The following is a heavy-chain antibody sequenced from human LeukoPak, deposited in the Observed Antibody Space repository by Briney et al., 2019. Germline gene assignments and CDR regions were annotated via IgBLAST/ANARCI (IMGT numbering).Heavy chain of an antibody. CDR3: ARIKRGYSYGNFDY. J-gene: IGHJ4*02. CDR2: MHPNSGNT. D-gene: IGHD5-18*01. V-gene: IGHV1-8*01. Sequence: ASVTVSCKASGYTFTRYDIHWLRPPTGQELAWMGLMHPNSGNTRYPHKFQGRFSMTRNTSKSTAYMELSSLRSEDTAVYYCARIKRGYSYGNFDYWGQGTLVTVSS. CDR1: GYTFTRYD.